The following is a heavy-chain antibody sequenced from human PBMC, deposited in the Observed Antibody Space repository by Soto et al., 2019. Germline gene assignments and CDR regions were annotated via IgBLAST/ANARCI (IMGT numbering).Heavy chain of an antibody. CDR3: ARDNDRPQLGGNYYYILDV. J-gene: IGHJ6*02. Sequence: QVHLEQSGAEVTKPGSSVKVSCKASGGTFRTAAVSWVRQAPGQGLEWLGGIMPVFRTPDYAQTFQCRVTITADEHTSTADMELSGLRSDDTAVYYCARDNDRPQLGGNYYYILDVWGQGTTITVSS. CDR2: IMPVFRTP. CDR1: GGTFRTAA. V-gene: IGHV1-69*12. D-gene: IGHD2-8*01.